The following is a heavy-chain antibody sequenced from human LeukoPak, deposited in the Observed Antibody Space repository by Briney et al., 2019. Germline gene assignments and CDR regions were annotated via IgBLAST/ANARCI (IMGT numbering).Heavy chain of an antibody. J-gene: IGHJ5*02. CDR3: ARLGYCSSSSCPRTTFRWFDP. D-gene: IGHD2-2*03. CDR1: GGSFSGYQ. Sequence: SETLSLTCGVYGGSFSGYQWSWIRQPPGKGLEWIGEINHSGNTNYNPSLKSRVTISVDTSKNQFSLKLSSVTAADTAVYYCARLGYCSSSSCPRTTFRWFDPWGQGTLVTVSS. V-gene: IGHV4-34*01. CDR2: INHSGNT.